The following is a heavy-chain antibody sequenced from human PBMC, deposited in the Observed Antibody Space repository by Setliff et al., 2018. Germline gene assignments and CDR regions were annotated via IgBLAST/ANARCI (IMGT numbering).Heavy chain of an antibody. D-gene: IGHD1-26*01. CDR3: ARDNTILGATDH. Sequence: SETLSLTCAVSGASINSGTYYWSWIRQPAGKGLEWVGRLHTSGSTTYNPSLQSRVTISVDTSKNHFSLNLTSVTAADTAVYFCARDNTILGATDHWGQGTLVTVSS. J-gene: IGHJ5*02. CDR2: LHTSGST. CDR1: GASINSGTYY. V-gene: IGHV4-61*02.